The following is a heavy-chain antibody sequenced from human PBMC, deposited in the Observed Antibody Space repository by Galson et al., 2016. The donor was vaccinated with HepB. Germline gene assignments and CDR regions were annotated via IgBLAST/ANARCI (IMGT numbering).Heavy chain of an antibody. CDR1: GFTFHIYW. CDR3: AKYGGDDAFFLN. CDR2: IKQDGTEK. Sequence: LRLSCATSGFTFHIYWMSWVRQAPGKGLEWVANIKQDGTEKNYVDSVKGRFTIARDSATRSVHLQMSSLRAEDTAVYYCAKYGGDDAFFLNWGQGILVTVSS. V-gene: IGHV3-7*03. D-gene: IGHD2-21*02. J-gene: IGHJ4*02.